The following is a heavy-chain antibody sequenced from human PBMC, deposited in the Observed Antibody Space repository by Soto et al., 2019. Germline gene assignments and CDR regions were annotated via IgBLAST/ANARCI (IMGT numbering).Heavy chain of an antibody. Sequence: ASVKVSCRASGYPFSSYAMHWVRQAPGQRREWMGWINAGYGNTKSSQKFQDRVTISRDTSASTAYRELNSLRSEDTAVYYCARDTGDGTFDFWGQGTLVTAPQ. CDR2: INAGYGNT. J-gene: IGHJ4*02. D-gene: IGHD7-27*01. CDR3: ARDTGDGTFDF. CDR1: GYPFSSYA. V-gene: IGHV1-3*01.